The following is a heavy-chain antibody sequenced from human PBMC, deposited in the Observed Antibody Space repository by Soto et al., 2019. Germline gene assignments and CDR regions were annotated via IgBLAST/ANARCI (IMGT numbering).Heavy chain of an antibody. Sequence: PSETLSLTCTVSGGSISSVVYYWSWIRQPPGKGLEWIGYIYYSGSTYYNPSLKSRVTISVDTSKNQFSLKLSSVTAADTAVYYCARAHYCSSTSCYEVHGWFDPWGQGTLVTVSS. CDR2: IYYSGST. D-gene: IGHD2-2*01. CDR1: GGSISSVVYY. V-gene: IGHV4-30-4*01. J-gene: IGHJ5*02. CDR3: ARAHYCSSTSCYEVHGWFDP.